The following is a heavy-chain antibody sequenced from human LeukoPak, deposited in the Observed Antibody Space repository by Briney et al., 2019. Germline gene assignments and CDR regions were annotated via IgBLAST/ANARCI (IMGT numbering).Heavy chain of an antibody. Sequence: GGSLRLSCAASGFTFSSYAMHWVRQAPGKGLEWVAVISYDGSNKYYADSVKGRFTISRDNSKNTLYLQMNSLRAEDTAVYYCARARETETYYGMDVWGQGTTVTVPS. D-gene: IGHD5-24*01. J-gene: IGHJ6*02. V-gene: IGHV3-30-3*01. CDR1: GFTFSSYA. CDR3: ARARETETYYGMDV. CDR2: ISYDGSNK.